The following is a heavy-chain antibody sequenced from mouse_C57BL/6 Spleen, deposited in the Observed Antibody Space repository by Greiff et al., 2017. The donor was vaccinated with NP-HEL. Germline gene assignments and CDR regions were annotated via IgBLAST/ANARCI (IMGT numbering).Heavy chain of an antibody. CDR2: ISSGSSTI. D-gene: IGHD4-1*01. J-gene: IGHJ4*01. CDR3: ARGDWDVHYAMDY. CDR1: GFTFSDYG. V-gene: IGHV5-17*01. Sequence: EVKLMESGGGLVKPGGSLKLSCAASGFTFSDYGMHWVRQAPEKGLEWVAYISSGSSTIYYADTVKGRFTISRDNAKNTLFLQMTSLRSEDTAMYYCARGDWDVHYAMDYWGQGTSVTVSS.